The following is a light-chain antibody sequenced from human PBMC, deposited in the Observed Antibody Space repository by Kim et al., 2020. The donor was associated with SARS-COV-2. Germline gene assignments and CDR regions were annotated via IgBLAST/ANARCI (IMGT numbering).Light chain of an antibody. J-gene: IGKJ1*01. Sequence: ASVGDTVTITCRASQSISDYLAWYQQKPGKAPKLLIYKASNLESGVPSRFSGSGSGTEFTLTISSLQPDDFATYYCQQDNTYPWTFGQGTKVEIK. V-gene: IGKV1-5*03. CDR1: QSISDY. CDR2: KAS. CDR3: QQDNTYPWT.